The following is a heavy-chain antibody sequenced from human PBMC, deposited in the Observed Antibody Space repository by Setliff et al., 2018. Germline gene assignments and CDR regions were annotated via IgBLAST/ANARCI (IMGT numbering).Heavy chain of an antibody. CDR3: AIDYGPTGTPYH. CDR1: GYRFSDFY. CDR2: IDPRDDFT. D-gene: IGHD1-1*01. V-gene: IGHV1-69-2*01. Sequence: ASVKVSCKASGYRFSDFYMHWVRQVPGEGLEALGRIDPRDDFTVYAERFKDRLTITADTSTDTSYMEMSSLRFEDTAVYYCAIDYGPTGTPYHWGQGTPVTVSS. J-gene: IGHJ4*02.